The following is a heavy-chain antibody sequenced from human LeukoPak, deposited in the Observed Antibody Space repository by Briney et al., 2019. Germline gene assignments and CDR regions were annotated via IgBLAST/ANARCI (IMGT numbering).Heavy chain of an antibody. Sequence: GASVKVSCKASGYTFTGYYMHWVRQAPGQGLEWMGWINPNSGGTNYAQKFQGRVTMTRDTSISTAYMELSRLRSDDTAVYYCARDISGAGTYYYDSSGYYEGDYWGQGTLVTVSS. CDR1: GYTFTGYY. CDR2: INPNSGGT. J-gene: IGHJ4*02. CDR3: ARDISGAGTYYYDSSGYYEGDY. D-gene: IGHD3-22*01. V-gene: IGHV1-2*02.